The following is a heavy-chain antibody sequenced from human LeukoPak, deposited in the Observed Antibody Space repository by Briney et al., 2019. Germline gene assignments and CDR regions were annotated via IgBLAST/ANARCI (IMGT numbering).Heavy chain of an antibody. J-gene: IGHJ4*02. Sequence: GGSLRLSCAASGFTFSSYAMHWVRQAPGKGLEWVAVISYDGSNKYYADSVKGRFTISRDNSKNTLYLQMNSLRAEDTAVYYCARDVEMASYYFDYWGQGTLVTVSS. CDR3: ARDVEMASYYFDY. V-gene: IGHV3-30*04. D-gene: IGHD5-24*01. CDR1: GFTFSSYA. CDR2: ISYDGSNK.